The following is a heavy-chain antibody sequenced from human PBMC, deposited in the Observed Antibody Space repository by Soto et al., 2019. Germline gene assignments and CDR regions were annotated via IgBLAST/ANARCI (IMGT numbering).Heavy chain of an antibody. D-gene: IGHD3-9*01. CDR2: MNPESGST. CDR3: ARSGATGYYSTHYYGMDV. V-gene: IGHV1-8*01. CDR1: GYTVNTYD. J-gene: IGHJ6*02. Sequence: QEQLVQSGAEVKKPGASVKISCKASGYTVNTYDINWVRQATGQGLEWMGWMNPESGSTGFAQSFQGRITLTGNTSINTVYMEVSSLTNEDTAVYFCARSGATGYYSTHYYGMDVWGPGTTVTVSS.